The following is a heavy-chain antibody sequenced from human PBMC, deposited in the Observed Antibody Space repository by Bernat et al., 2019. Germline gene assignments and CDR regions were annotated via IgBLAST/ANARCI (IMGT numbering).Heavy chain of an antibody. V-gene: IGHV4-31*03. Sequence: QVQLQESGPGLVKPSQTLSLTCTVSGGSISSGGYYWSWIRQHPGKGLEWIGYIYYSGSTYYNPSLKSRVTISVDTSKNQFSLKLSSVTVADTAVYYCARVTIGIAAAGTQYYYMDVWGKGTTVTVSS. J-gene: IGHJ6*03. CDR3: ARVTIGIAAAGTQYYYMDV. CDR1: GGSISSGGYY. CDR2: IYYSGST. D-gene: IGHD6-13*01.